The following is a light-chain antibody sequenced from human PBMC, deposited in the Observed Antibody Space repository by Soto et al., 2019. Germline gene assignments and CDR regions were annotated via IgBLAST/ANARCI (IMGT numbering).Light chain of an antibody. V-gene: IGKV2-28*01. CDR2: LGS. J-gene: IGKJ1*01. CDR1: QSLLHNDGYNF. Sequence: DIVMTQSPLSLPVTPGEPASISCRSSQSLLHNDGYNFLGWYLQKPGQSPQLLIYLGSNRASGVPDRFSGSGSGTDFTLKISRVEADDVGVYYCMQALQIPWTFGQGTKGEIK. CDR3: MQALQIPWT.